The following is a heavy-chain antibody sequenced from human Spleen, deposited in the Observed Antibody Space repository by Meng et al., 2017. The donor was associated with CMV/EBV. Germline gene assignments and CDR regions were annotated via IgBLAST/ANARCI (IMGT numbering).Heavy chain of an antibody. CDR3: ARKFGVITVDY. D-gene: IGHD3-16*01. Sequence: GESLKISCAASGSTFSSYAMSWVRQTPGKGLEWVAAIYDDESSTFYADSVKGRFTISRDNSKNTLYLQMNSLRAEDTAVYYCARKFGVITVDYWGQGTLVTVSS. V-gene: IGHV3-23*05. CDR2: IYDDESST. J-gene: IGHJ4*02. CDR1: GSTFSSYA.